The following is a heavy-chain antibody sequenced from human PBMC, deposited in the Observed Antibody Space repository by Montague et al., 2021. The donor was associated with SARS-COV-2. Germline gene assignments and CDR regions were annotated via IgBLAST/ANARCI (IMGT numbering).Heavy chain of an antibody. CDR3: AAPMVKDY. Sequence: SLRLSCAASGFTFSSYAMRWVRQAPGKELEWVAVISYDGSNKYYADSVKGRFTISRDNSKNTLYLQMNSLRAEDTAVYYCAAPMVKDYWGQGTLVTVSS. CDR1: GFTFSSYA. V-gene: IGHV3-30-3*01. J-gene: IGHJ4*02. D-gene: IGHD5-18*01. CDR2: ISYDGSNK.